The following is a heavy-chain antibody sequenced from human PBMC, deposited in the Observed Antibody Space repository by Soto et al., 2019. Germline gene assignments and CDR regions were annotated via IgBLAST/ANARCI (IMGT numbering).Heavy chain of an antibody. CDR1: GGTFSSYA. V-gene: IGHV1-69*01. CDR2: IIPIFGTA. D-gene: IGHD2-15*01. J-gene: IGHJ6*02. Sequence: QVQLVQSGAEVKKPGSSVTVSCKASGGTFSSYAISWVRQAPGQGLEWMGGIIPIFGTANYAQKFQGRVTITADESTSTAYMELSSLRSEDTAVYYCARGQSGCSGGSCYSLYGMDVWGQGTTVTVSS. CDR3: ARGQSGCSGGSCYSLYGMDV.